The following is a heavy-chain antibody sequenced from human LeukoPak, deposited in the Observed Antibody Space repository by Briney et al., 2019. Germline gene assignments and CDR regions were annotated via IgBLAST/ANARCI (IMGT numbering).Heavy chain of an antibody. Sequence: SETLSLICSVSGVSISDSYCSWIRQPAGQGLEWVGRIHTSGDTRYNPSLKGRVAMSVDTSNNQFSLRLTSVTAADTAIYFCATYKLLGDPEANWGQGTLVTVPS. V-gene: IGHV4-4*07. CDR2: IHTSGDT. J-gene: IGHJ4*02. D-gene: IGHD3-16*01. CDR1: GVSISDSY. CDR3: ATYKLLGDPEAN.